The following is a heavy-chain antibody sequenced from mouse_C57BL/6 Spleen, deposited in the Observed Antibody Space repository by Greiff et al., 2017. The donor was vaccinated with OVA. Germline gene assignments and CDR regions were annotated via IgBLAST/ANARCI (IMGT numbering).Heavy chain of an antibody. V-gene: IGHV1-74*01. Sequence: QVQLQQPGAELVKPGASVKVSCKASGYTFTSYWMHWVKQRPGQGLEWIGRIHPSDSDTNYNQKFKGKATLTVDKSSSTAYMQLSSLTSEDSAVYYCARGDYDYDGEFAYWGQGTLVTVSA. CDR3: ARGDYDYDGEFAY. CDR2: IHPSDSDT. J-gene: IGHJ3*01. D-gene: IGHD2-4*01. CDR1: GYTFTSYW.